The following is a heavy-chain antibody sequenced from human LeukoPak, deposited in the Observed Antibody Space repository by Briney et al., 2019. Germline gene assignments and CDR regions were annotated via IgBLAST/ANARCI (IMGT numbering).Heavy chain of an antibody. CDR3: AREWSHFGDY. D-gene: IGHD3-3*02. V-gene: IGHV1-18*01. J-gene: IGHJ4*02. CDR1: GYTFTSQG. CDR2: ISPYNGNT. Sequence: ASVKVSCKTSGYTFTSQGIYWVRQAPGQGLEYMGWISPYNGNTNYAQKLQGRVFMTTDTSTNTAYMELRSLRSDDTAVYYCAREWSHFGDYWGQGALVTASS.